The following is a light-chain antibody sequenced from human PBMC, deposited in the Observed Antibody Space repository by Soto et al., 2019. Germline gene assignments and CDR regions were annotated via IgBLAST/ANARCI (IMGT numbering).Light chain of an antibody. CDR2: AAS. J-gene: IGKJ5*01. Sequence: DSKMTRSLSSLSATVGDRVTIRCRASQTVRTYLNWYQQKPGKAPILLIYAASSLPSAVPPRFTGAGSETDFTLTISSLQPEDFGTYYCQQTYSTPITFGQGTRLEI. CDR1: QTVRTY. CDR3: QQTYSTPIT. V-gene: IGKV1-39*01.